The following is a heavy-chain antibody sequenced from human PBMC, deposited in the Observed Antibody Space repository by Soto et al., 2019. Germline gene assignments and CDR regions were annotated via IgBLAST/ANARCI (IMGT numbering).Heavy chain of an antibody. CDR3: AIDPYYYGSGSYYNPYYYYGMDV. D-gene: IGHD3-10*01. CDR1: GYTFTSYG. CDR2: ISAYNGNT. Sequence: ASVKVSCKASGYTFTSYGISWVRQAPGQGLEWMGWISAYNGNTNYAQKLQGRVTMTTDTSTSTAYMELRSLRSDDTAVYYCAIDPYYYGSGSYYNPYYYYGMDVWGQGTTVTVSS. J-gene: IGHJ6*02. V-gene: IGHV1-18*01.